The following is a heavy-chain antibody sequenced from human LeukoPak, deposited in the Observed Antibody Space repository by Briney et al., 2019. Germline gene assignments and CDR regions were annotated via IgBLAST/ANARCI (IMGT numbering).Heavy chain of an antibody. CDR1: GFTFNSYA. V-gene: IGHV3-23*01. CDR3: AKGSWFDP. Sequence: GGSLRLSCVVSGFTFNSYAMSWVRQAPGKGLEWVSSISNSGGSTYYVDSVKGRFTISRDNSRNTLYLQMNNLRAEDTAVYYCAKGSWFDPWGQGTLVTVSS. CDR2: ISNSGGST. J-gene: IGHJ5*02.